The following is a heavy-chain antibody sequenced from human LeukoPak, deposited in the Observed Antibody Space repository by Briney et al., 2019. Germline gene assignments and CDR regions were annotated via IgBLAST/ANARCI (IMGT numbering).Heavy chain of an antibody. J-gene: IGHJ6*02. CDR1: GGSISSYY. V-gene: IGHV4-59*08. CDR3: ARLVVVAADYYYYGMDV. D-gene: IGHD2-15*01. CDR2: IYYSGST. Sequence: NPSETLSLTCTVSGGSISSYYWSWIRQPPGKGLEWIGYIYYSGSTNYNPSLKSRVTISVDTSKNQFSLKLSSVTAADTAVYYCARLVVVAADYYYYGMDVWGQGTTVTVSS.